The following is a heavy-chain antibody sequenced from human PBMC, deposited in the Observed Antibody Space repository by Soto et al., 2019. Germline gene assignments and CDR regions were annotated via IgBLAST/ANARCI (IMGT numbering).Heavy chain of an antibody. CDR1: GFTFSDHW. V-gene: IGHV3-74*01. D-gene: IGHD7-27*01. CDR3: TWGGTRTTYWGSFDS. Sequence: EVKVVESGGGLVQPGGSLRLSCAASGFTFSDHWMHWVRQPPGKGPVWVSRISGDASSTSYADSVKGRFTISRDSAKNTGYLQMETLRVEDTAVNYCTWGGTRTTYWGSFDSWGQRPLVTVSS. CDR2: ISGDASST. J-gene: IGHJ4*02.